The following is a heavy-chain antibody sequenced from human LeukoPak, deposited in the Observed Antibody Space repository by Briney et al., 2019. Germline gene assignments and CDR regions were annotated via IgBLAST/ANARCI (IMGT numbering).Heavy chain of an antibody. J-gene: IGHJ6*03. CDR1: GGYITPYY. Sequence: SDTLSLTCTVAGGYITPYYWTWIRQTPGKGLEWIGYIYYGGNTNYNPSLNSRVTISVDTSKSQISLNLSSVTAADTATYYCARATFYFYMDVWGKGTTVIVSS. V-gene: IGHV4-59*07. CDR2: IYYGGNT. CDR3: ARATFYFYMDV.